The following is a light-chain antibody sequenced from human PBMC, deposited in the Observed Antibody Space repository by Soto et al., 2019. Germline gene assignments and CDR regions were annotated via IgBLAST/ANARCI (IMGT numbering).Light chain of an antibody. V-gene: IGKV1-39*01. J-gene: IGKJ3*01. CDR2: AAS. Sequence: DIQMTQSPPSLYASIGDRVTITCRASQNINRCLNWYQQKAGTAPKLLIYAASTAQGGVPSRFSGSGSGTDFTLTIGSLQPEDLATYYCQQCYSAVTFGPGTKVAI. CDR3: QQCYSAVT. CDR1: QNINRC.